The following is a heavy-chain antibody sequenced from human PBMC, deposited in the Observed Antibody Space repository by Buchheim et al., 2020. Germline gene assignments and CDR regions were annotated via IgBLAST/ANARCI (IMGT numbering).Heavy chain of an antibody. D-gene: IGHD2-15*01. CDR2: IKPDGSDK. CDR1: EFNFSSTW. Sequence: EVQLVESGGGLVQPGGSLRLSCSVSEFNFSSTWMTWVRQPPGKGLEWVASIKPDGSDKRYVDSVKGRFTISRDNAEDSLFLQMNSLRAGDTAVYYRATDLNWVGYWGQGTL. J-gene: IGHJ4*02. V-gene: IGHV3-7*01. CDR3: ATDLNWVGY.